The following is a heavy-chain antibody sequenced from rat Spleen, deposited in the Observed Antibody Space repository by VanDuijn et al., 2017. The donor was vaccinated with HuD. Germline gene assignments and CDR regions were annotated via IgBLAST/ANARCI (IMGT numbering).Heavy chain of an antibody. Sequence: EVQLVESGGALVQPGRSLKLSCAASGFTFSNYGMAWVRQAPTKGLEWVASISTGVGNTFYRDSVKGRFTVSRDNAKSTLYLQMDSLRSEDTATYYCARHPDYSNYFDYWGQGVMVTVSS. CDR1: GFTFSNYG. V-gene: IGHV5S13*01. J-gene: IGHJ2*01. D-gene: IGHD1-1*01. CDR3: ARHPDYSNYFDY. CDR2: ISTGVGNT.